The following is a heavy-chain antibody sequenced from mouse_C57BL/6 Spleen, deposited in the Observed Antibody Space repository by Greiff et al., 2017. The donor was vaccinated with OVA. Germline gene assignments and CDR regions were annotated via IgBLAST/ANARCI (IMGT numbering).Heavy chain of an antibody. CDR3: TLYGSSSHWYFDV. Sequence: VQLQQPGAELVRPGASVKLSCTASGFNITDDYMHWVKQRPEQGLEWIGWIDPANGDTDYASKFQGKATITADTSSNTAYLQLSSLTSEDTAVYDCTLYGSSSHWYFDVWGKGTTVTVSS. CDR2: IDPANGDT. CDR1: GFNITDDY. J-gene: IGHJ1*03. D-gene: IGHD1-3*01. V-gene: IGHV14-4*01.